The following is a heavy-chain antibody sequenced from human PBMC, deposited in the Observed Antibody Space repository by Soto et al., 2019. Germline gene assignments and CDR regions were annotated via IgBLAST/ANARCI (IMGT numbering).Heavy chain of an antibody. CDR1: GYTFTSYG. V-gene: IGHV1-18*01. Sequence: ASVKVSCKASGYTFTSYGISWVRQAPGQGLEGMGWISAYNGNTNYAQKLQGRVTMTTDTSTSTAYMELRSLRSDDTAVYYCARRIAAAGPPDYWGQGTLVTVSS. D-gene: IGHD6-13*01. CDR2: ISAYNGNT. CDR3: ARRIAAAGPPDY. J-gene: IGHJ4*02.